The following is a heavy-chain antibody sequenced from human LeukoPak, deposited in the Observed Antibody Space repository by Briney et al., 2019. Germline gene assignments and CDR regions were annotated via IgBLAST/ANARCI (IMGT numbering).Heavy chain of an antibody. CDR3: AKNQLVTVYFDY. CDR1: GFTFSSYA. J-gene: IGHJ4*02. D-gene: IGHD6-13*01. CDR2: ISGSGGST. V-gene: IGHV3-23*01. Sequence: GGSLRLSCAASGFTFSSYAMSWVRQAPGKGLEWVSAISGSGGSTYYADSVKGRFTISRDNSKNTLYPQMNSLRAEDTAVYYCAKNQLVTVYFDYWGQGTLVTVSS.